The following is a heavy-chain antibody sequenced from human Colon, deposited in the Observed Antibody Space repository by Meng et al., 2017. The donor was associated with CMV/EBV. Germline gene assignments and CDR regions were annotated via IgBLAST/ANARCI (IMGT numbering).Heavy chain of an antibody. CDR3: ARGDYDFWSGYQNYGMDV. CDR2: ISYDGSNK. D-gene: IGHD3-3*01. Sequence: GGSLRLSCAASGFTFRSFDMHWVRQAPGKGLEWVAVISYDGSNKYYADSVKGRFTISRDNSKNTLYLQMNSLRAEDTAVYYCARGDYDFWSGYQNYGMDVWGQGTTVTVSS. V-gene: IGHV3-30-3*01. J-gene: IGHJ6*02. CDR1: GFTFRSFD.